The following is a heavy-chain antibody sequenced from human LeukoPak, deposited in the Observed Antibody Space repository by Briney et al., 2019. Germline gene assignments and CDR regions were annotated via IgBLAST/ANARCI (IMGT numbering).Heavy chain of an antibody. CDR3: GRAGFDY. CDR1: GYSFTSYW. D-gene: IGHD1-14*01. CDR2: IYPSDSST. V-gene: IGHV5-51*01. Sequence: GESLKISCKTSGYSFTSYWIGWVRQMPGRGLEWMGIIYPSDSSTIYSPSFQGQVTISADKSITTAYLPWSSLKASDSAIYYCGRAGFDYWGQGALVTVSS. J-gene: IGHJ4*02.